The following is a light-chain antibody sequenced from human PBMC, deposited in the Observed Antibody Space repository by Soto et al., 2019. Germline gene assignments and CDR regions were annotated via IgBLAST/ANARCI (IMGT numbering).Light chain of an antibody. CDR3: MQNVQLPVT. Sequence: EIVMTQTPLSLSVIPGQPASISCKSSESLLHTDGKTYLFWYLQRPGQPPQLLISEVSNRFSGGPDRFSGSGSGTDFTLKISRVETEDVGLYYCMQNVQLPVTFGGGTRVEIK. CDR1: ESLLHTDGKTY. V-gene: IGKV2D-29*01. J-gene: IGKJ4*01. CDR2: EVS.